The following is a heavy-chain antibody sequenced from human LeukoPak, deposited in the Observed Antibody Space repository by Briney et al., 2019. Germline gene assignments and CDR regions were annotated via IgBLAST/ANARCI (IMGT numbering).Heavy chain of an antibody. V-gene: IGHV3-21*01. CDR2: ISSSSSYI. Sequence: PGGSLRLSCAASGFTFSSYSMNWVRQAPGKGLEWVSSISSSSSYIYYADSVKGRFTISRDNAKNSLYLQMNSLRAEDTAVYYCARFRSCSSTSCYTGYYYYGMDVWGQGTTVTVSS. D-gene: IGHD2-2*02. CDR1: GFTFSSYS. J-gene: IGHJ6*02. CDR3: ARFRSCSSTSCYTGYYYYGMDV.